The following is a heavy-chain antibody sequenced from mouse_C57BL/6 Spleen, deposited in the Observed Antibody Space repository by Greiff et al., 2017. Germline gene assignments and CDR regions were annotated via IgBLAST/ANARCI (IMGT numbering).Heavy chain of an antibody. V-gene: IGHV5-6*02. CDR1: GFTFSSYG. CDR3: ARPAGDWYFDV. CDR2: ISSGGSYT. Sequence: DVMLVESGGDLVKPGGSLKLSCAASGFTFSSYGMSWVRQTPDKRLEWVATISSGGSYTYYPDSVKGRFTISRDNAKNTLYLQMSSLKSEDTAMYYCARPAGDWYFDVWGTGTTVTVSS. J-gene: IGHJ1*03.